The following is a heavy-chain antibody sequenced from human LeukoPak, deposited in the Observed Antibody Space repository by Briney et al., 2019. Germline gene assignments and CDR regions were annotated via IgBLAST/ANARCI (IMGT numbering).Heavy chain of an antibody. D-gene: IGHD3-16*01. Sequence: SETLSLTCTVSGGSISSYYWSWIRQPAGKGLEWIGRIYTSGSTNYNPSLKSRVTMSVDTSKNQFSLKLSSVTAADTAVYYCARVNVWGLRRAFDPWGQGTLVTVSS. V-gene: IGHV4-4*07. CDR3: ARVNVWGLRRAFDP. CDR1: GGSISSYY. CDR2: IYTSGST. J-gene: IGHJ5*02.